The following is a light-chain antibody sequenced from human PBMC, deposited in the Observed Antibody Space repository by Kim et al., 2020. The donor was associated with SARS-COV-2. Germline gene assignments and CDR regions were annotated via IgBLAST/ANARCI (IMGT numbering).Light chain of an antibody. CDR3: QSYDSSTWV. Sequence: NFMLTQPHSVSESPGKTVTISCTRSSGSIASNYVQWYQQRPGSAPTTVIYEDKQRPSGVPDRFSGSIDISSNSASLTISGLKTEDEADYYCQSYDSSTWVFGGGTQLTVL. J-gene: IGLJ3*02. CDR2: EDK. CDR1: SGSIASNY. V-gene: IGLV6-57*04.